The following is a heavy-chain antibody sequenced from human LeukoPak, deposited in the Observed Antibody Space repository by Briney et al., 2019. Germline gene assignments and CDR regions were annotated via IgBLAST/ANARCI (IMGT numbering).Heavy chain of an antibody. V-gene: IGHV4-28*05. Sequence: SETLSLTCTVSGYSIKSHHWWGWIRQPPGKGREGIGYIYFSGSVLDNPSLKSRVTLSVHKSKSQFSLRMTSVTAVDTAVYYCARTDSSGYDAFDVWGQGAMVTVSS. CDR1: GYSIKSHHW. CDR2: IYFSGSV. J-gene: IGHJ3*01. D-gene: IGHD3-22*01. CDR3: ARTDSSGYDAFDV.